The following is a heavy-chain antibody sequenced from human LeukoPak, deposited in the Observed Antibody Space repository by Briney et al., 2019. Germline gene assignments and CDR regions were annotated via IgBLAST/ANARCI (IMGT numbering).Heavy chain of an antibody. CDR1: GFTFSSYA. CDR2: ISYDGSNK. V-gene: IGHV3-30-3*01. CDR3: ATVSFHILGYCSGGSCYLDY. J-gene: IGHJ4*02. D-gene: IGHD2-15*01. Sequence: GGSLRLSCAASGFTFSSYAMHWVRQAPGKGLEWVAVISYDGSNKYYADSVKGRFTISRDNSKNTLYLQMSSLRAEDTAVYYCATVSFHILGYCSGGSCYLDYWGQGTLVTVSS.